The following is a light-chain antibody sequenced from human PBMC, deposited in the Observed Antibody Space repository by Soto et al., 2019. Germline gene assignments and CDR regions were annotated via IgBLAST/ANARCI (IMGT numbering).Light chain of an antibody. CDR2: EGV. Sequence: QSGLTQPPSASGSPGQSVTISCTGTKSDIGVYDFVSWYQHHPGKAPRLIIYEGVQRPRGVRDGFSGSKSGNSAYLTVSGLQAADGADYFCKSYAGSNTYAFGSGTKVTVL. V-gene: IGLV2-8*01. CDR3: KSYAGSNTYA. J-gene: IGLJ1*01. CDR1: KSDIGVYDF.